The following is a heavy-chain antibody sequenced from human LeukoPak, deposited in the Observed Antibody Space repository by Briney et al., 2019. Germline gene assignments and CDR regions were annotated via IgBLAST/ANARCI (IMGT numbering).Heavy chain of an antibody. D-gene: IGHD3-16*02. V-gene: IGHV3-23*01. CDR2: ISGSGGST. J-gene: IGHJ4*02. Sequence: GGSLRLSCAASGFTFSSYAMSWVRQAPGKGLEWVSAISGSGGSTYYADSVKGRFTISRDNSKNTLYLQMNSLRAEDAAVYYCAKDRVWGSYRYAAYDYWGQGTLVTVSS. CDR1: GFTFSSYA. CDR3: AKDRVWGSYRYAAYDY.